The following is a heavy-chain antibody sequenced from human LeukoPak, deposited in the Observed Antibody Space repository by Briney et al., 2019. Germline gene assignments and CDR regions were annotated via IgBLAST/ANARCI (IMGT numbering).Heavy chain of an antibody. CDR3: AKGLELYYYGMDV. CDR1: GFTFSSYA. J-gene: IGHJ6*02. CDR2: ISGSGGST. D-gene: IGHD1-26*01. Sequence: PGGSLRLSCAASGFTFSSYAMNWVRQAPGKGLEWVSSISGSGGSTYYADSVKGRFTISRDNSKNMLYLQMSSLRAEDTAIYYCAKGLELYYYGMDVWGQGTTVTVSS. V-gene: IGHV3-23*01.